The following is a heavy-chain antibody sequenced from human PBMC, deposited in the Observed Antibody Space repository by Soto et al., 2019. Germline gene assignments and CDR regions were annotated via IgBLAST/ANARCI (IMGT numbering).Heavy chain of an antibody. CDR1: GGTLSDHG. D-gene: IGHD3-10*01. V-gene: IGHV1-69*06. Sequence: QVQLEQSGAEVKKPGSSVKVSCKASGGTLSDHGVAWLRQAPGQGLEWMGGTIPVFNTAKYAQKFQGRVTLPAYKFPNIAYMELSSLRSEDTAFYFCARGVYGSGNYYTGPSAFDIWGQGTRVIVSS. CDR3: ARGVYGSGNYYTGPSAFDI. J-gene: IGHJ3*02. CDR2: TIPVFNTA.